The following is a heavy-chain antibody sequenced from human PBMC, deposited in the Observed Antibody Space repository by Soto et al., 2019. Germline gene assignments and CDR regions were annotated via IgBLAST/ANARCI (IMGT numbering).Heavy chain of an antibody. CDR1: GGSISSGGYS. CDR3: ARVRTIFGNPPYFDY. V-gene: IGHV4-30-2*01. Sequence: QLQLQESGSGLVKPSQTLSLTCAVSGGSISSGGYSWSWIRQPPGKGLEWIGYIYHSGSTYYNPSLKSRVPISVDRSKNQFSLKLSSVTAADTAVYYCARVRTIFGNPPYFDYWGQGTLVTVSS. CDR2: IYHSGST. J-gene: IGHJ4*02. D-gene: IGHD3-3*01.